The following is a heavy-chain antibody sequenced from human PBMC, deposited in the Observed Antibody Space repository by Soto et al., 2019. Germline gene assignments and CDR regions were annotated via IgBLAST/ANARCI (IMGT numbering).Heavy chain of an antibody. CDR2: INAGNGNT. Sequence: QVQLVQSGAEVKKPGASVKVSCKASGYTFTSYAMHWVRQAPGQRLEWMGWINAGNGNTKYSPKFQGRVTITRHTSARTAYMALSSPRSDDTAVYCCARSIGVVTAADYWGQGTLVTVSS. J-gene: IGHJ4*02. V-gene: IGHV1-3*01. CDR1: GYTFTSYA. CDR3: ARSIGVVTAADY. D-gene: IGHD2-21*02.